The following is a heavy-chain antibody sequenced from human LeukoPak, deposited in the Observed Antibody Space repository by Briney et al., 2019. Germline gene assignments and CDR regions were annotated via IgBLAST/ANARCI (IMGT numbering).Heavy chain of an antibody. D-gene: IGHD6-19*01. V-gene: IGHV7-4-1*02. CDR1: GYSFTDYG. CDR2: INSNTGNP. J-gene: IGHJ2*01. Sequence: RGASVKVSCKASGYSFTDYGIHWVRQAPGQGLEWMGWINSNTGNPTYAQGFTGRFVFSVDTSVTTAYLQISSLEAEDTAVYYCARESFKVAGRYQHWFLDLWGRGTLVTVSS. CDR3: ARESFKVAGRYQHWFLDL.